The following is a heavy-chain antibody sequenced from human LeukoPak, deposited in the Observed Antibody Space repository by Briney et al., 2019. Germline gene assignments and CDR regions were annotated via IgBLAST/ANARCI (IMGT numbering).Heavy chain of an antibody. CDR2: IYYSGST. V-gene: IGHV4-59*01. Sequence: SETLSLTCTVSGGSISSYYWSWIRQPPGKGLEWIGYIYYSGSTNYNPSLKSRVTISVDTSKNQFSLKLSSVTPADTAVYYCARGGYYGLGTDFRFDPWGQGTLVTVSS. CDR1: GGSISSYY. CDR3: ARGGYYGLGTDFRFDP. J-gene: IGHJ5*02. D-gene: IGHD3-10*01.